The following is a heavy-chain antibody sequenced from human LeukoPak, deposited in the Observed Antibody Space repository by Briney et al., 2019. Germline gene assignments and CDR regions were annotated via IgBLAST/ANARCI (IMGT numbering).Heavy chain of an antibody. Sequence: SETLSLTCTVSGGSISDYYWSWIRQPPGKGLEWIGYIYHTGSTSYNPSLKSRVIMSVETSQNQFSLKVRSVTAADTAVYYCAREDSGYDYSPFYYWGQGILVTVSS. V-gene: IGHV4-59*01. CDR2: IYHTGST. CDR3: AREDSGYDYSPFYY. D-gene: IGHD5-12*01. J-gene: IGHJ4*02. CDR1: GGSISDYY.